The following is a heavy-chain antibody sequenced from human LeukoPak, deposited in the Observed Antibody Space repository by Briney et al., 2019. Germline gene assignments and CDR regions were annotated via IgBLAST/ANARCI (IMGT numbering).Heavy chain of an antibody. J-gene: IGHJ5*02. Sequence: PGGPLRLSCAASGFTFDDYGMSWVRQAPGKGLEWVSGINWNGGSTGYADSVKGRFTISRDNAKNSLYLQMNSLRAEDTAVYYCARVDYYYGSGSYFPWGQGTLVTVSS. D-gene: IGHD3-10*01. CDR3: ARVDYYYGSGSYFP. V-gene: IGHV3-20*04. CDR1: GFTFDDYG. CDR2: INWNGGST.